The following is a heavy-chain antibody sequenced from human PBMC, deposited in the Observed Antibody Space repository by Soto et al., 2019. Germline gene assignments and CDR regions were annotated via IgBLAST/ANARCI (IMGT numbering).Heavy chain of an antibody. J-gene: IGHJ4*02. V-gene: IGHV3-11*06. CDR3: AGWLEVLTTSDS. D-gene: IGHD4-17*01. CDR2: ISTSGRDT. Sequence: PGGSLRLSCAASGFNFSDYCMTWIRQAPGKGLEWISYISTSGRDTEYADSVKGRFLISRDNAKRTLYLQMNSLRVEDTAVYYCAGWLEVLTTSDSWGQGTLVTVSS. CDR1: GFNFSDYC.